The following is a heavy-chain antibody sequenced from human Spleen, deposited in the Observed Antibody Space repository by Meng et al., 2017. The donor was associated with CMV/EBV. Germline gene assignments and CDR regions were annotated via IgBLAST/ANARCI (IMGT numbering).Heavy chain of an antibody. CDR1: GYTFTGYY. Sequence: ASVKVSCKASGYTFTGYYMHWVRQAPGQGLEWMGTINPSVASTSYAQKFQGRVTMTRDTSASTVYMEVSSLRFEDTAVYYCARSRTQGSGSSSYWGQGTLVTVSS. CDR3: ARSRTQGSGSSSY. V-gene: IGHV1-46*01. CDR2: INPSVAST. J-gene: IGHJ4*02. D-gene: IGHD3-10*01.